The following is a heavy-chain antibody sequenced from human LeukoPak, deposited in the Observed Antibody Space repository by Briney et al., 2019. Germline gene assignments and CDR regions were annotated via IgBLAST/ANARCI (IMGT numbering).Heavy chain of an antibody. V-gene: IGHV4-59*01. CDR2: IHYSGST. CDR3: VRGGIVGTTARIPLFDY. CDR1: GGSISSYY. D-gene: IGHD1-26*01. Sequence: PSETLSLTCTVSGGSISSYYWSWIRQPPGKGLEWIGYIHYSGSTNYNPSLKSRVTISVDTSKNQFSLKVSSVTAADTAVYYCVRGGIVGTTARIPLFDYWGQGTLVTVSS. J-gene: IGHJ4*02.